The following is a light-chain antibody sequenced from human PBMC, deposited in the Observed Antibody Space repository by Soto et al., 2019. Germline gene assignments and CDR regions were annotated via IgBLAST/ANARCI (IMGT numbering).Light chain of an antibody. CDR1: QSVSIL. J-gene: IGKJ1*01. CDR2: GAS. CDR3: QQYGSSPRT. Sequence: RVMTQSPATLSVSPGERATLSCRASQSVSILLAWYHQKPGQAPRPLIYGASSRATGIPDRFSGSESGTDFTLTISRLEPEDFAVYYCQQYGSSPRTFGQGTKVDIK. V-gene: IGKV3-20*01.